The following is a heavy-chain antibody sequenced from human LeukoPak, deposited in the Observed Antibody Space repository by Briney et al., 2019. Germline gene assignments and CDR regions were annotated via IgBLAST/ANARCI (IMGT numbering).Heavy chain of an antibody. V-gene: IGHV4-34*01. CDR3: ARLSNLAGRRGRFDP. D-gene: IGHD6-19*01. J-gene: IGHJ5*02. CDR1: GGSFSGDY. CDR2: INHSGST. Sequence: SETLSLTCGVYGGSFSGDYWSWVRQPPGKGLEWIGEINHSGSTNYNPSLKSRVTISVDTSKNQFSLKLSSVTAADTAVYYCARLSNLAGRRGRFDPWGQGTLVTVSS.